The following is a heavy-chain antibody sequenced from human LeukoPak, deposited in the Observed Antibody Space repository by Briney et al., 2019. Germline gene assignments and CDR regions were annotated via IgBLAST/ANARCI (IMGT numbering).Heavy chain of an antibody. CDR3: ATSSSWPVDY. CDR1: GYTLTESS. CDR2: FDPEDGET. J-gene: IGHJ4*02. D-gene: IGHD6-13*01. Sequence: ASVKVSCKVSGYTLTESSMHWVRQAPGKRLEWMGGFDPEDGETIYAQKFQGRVTMTEDTSTDTAYMELSSLRSEDTAVYYCATSSSWPVDYWGQGTLVTVSS. V-gene: IGHV1-24*01.